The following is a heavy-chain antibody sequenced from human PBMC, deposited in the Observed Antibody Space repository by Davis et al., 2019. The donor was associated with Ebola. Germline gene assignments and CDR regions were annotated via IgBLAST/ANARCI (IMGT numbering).Heavy chain of an antibody. CDR1: GFSFDDHT. J-gene: IGHJ4*02. Sequence: GESLKISCAASGFSFDDHTMHWVRQVPGKGLEWVSLITWNGGSTSYVDSVKGRFTISRDNAKNSLSLQMNSLRAEDTAVYYCATLFGVPVDYWGQGTLVTVSS. D-gene: IGHD3-3*01. CDR2: ITWNGGST. CDR3: ATLFGVPVDY. V-gene: IGHV3-43*01.